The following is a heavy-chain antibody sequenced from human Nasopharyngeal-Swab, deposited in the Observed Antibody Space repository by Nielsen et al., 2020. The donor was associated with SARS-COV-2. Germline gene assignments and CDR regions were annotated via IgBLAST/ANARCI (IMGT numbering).Heavy chain of an antibody. V-gene: IGHV2-70*01. D-gene: IGHD2-2*01. Sequence: WIRQPPGKALEWLALIDWDDDKYYSTSLKTRLTISKDTSKNQVVLTMTNMDTVDTATYYCARISSTSFWFDPWGQGTLVTVSS. J-gene: IGHJ5*02. CDR2: IDWDDDK. CDR3: ARISSTSFWFDP.